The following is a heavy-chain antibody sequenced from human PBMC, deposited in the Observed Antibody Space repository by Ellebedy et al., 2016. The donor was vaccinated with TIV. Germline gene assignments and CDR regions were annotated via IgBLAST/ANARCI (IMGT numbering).Heavy chain of an antibody. CDR1: GFTVSSNY. D-gene: IGHD3-16*01. J-gene: IGHJ4*02. CDR3: ARLRTAGGPYYFDY. CDR2: IYSGGST. V-gene: IGHV3-53*01. Sequence: GGSLRLSXAASGFTVSSNYMSWVRQAPGKGLEWVSVIYSGGSTYYADSVKGRFTISRDNSKNTLYLQMNSLRAEDTAVYYCARLRTAGGPYYFDYWGQGTLVTVSS.